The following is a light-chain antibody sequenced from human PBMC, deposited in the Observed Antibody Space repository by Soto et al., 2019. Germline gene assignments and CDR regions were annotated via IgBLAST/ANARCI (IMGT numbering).Light chain of an antibody. CDR3: QQSYSTQT. CDR2: AAS. J-gene: IGKJ1*01. V-gene: IGKV1-39*01. CDR1: QSISSY. Sequence: DIQMTQSPSSLSASVGDRVTITCRASQSISSYLNWYQQKPGKAPKLLIYAASSLQSGVPSRFSGSGSGTDFTLTISSLQPEDFATDYCQQSYSTQTFGQGTKVDIK.